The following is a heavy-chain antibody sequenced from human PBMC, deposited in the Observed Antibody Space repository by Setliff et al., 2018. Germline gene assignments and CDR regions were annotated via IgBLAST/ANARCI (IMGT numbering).Heavy chain of an antibody. Sequence: PGGSLRLSCAASGFTFSTYWMSWARQAPGKGLEWVANIKQDGSEKYYVDSVKGRFSISRDNAKNSLYLRMNSLRAEDTAVYYCARDPHFDSWGQGTLVTVSS. V-gene: IGHV3-7*01. CDR1: GFTFSTYW. CDR3: ARDPHFDS. J-gene: IGHJ4*02. CDR2: IKQDGSEK.